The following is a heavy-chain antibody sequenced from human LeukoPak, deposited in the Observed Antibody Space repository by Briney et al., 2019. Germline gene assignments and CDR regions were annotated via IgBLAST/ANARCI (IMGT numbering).Heavy chain of an antibody. CDR3: ARGACSSTSCYRLPYNWFDP. CDR1: GGSFSGYY. Sequence: SETLSLTCAVYGGSFSGYYWSWIRQPPGKGLEWIGEINDSGSTNYNPALKSRVTISVDTSKHQFSLKLSSVTAADTAVYYCARGACSSTSCYRLPYNWFDPWGQGTLVTVSS. V-gene: IGHV4-34*01. D-gene: IGHD2-2*02. J-gene: IGHJ5*02. CDR2: INDSGST.